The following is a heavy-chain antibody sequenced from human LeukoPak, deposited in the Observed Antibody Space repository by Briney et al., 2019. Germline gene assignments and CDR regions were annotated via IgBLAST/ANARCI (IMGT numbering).Heavy chain of an antibody. CDR1: GYTLTELS. CDR2: FDPEDGET. CDR3: ATGLFFQVDTAMATVPYFDY. D-gene: IGHD5-18*01. J-gene: IGHJ4*02. Sequence: ASVKVSCKVSGYTLTELSMHWVRQAPGKGLEWMGGFDPEDGETIYAQKFQGRVTTTEDTSTDTAYMELSSLRSEGTAVYYCATGLFFQVDTAMATVPYFDYWGQGTLVTVSS. V-gene: IGHV1-24*01.